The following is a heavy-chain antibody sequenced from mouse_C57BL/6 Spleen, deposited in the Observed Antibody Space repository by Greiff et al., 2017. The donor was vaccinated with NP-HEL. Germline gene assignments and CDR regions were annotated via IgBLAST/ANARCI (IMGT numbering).Heavy chain of an antibody. D-gene: IGHD2-4*01. J-gene: IGHJ3*01. CDR2: IYPGDGDT. CDR1: GYAFSSSW. CDR3: ARDYDYDPWFAY. V-gene: IGHV1-82*01. Sequence: QVQLQQSGPELVKPGASVKISCKASGYAFSSSWMNWVKQRPGKGLEWIGRIYPGDGDTNYNGKFKGKATLTADKSSSTAYMQLSSLTSEDSAVYFCARDYDYDPWFAYWGQGTLVTVSA.